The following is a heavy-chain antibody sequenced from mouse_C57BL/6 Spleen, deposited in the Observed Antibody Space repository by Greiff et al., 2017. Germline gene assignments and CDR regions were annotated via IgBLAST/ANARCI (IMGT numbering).Heavy chain of an antibody. Sequence: QVQLQQPGAELVRPGSSVKLSCKASGYTFTSYWMDWVKQRPGQGLEWIGNIYPSDSETHYNQKFKDKAKLTVDKSSSTAYMQLSSLTSEDSAVYYCARGWWIYYGYDVYFDVWGTGTTVTVSS. D-gene: IGHD2-2*01. CDR3: ARGWWIYYGYDVYFDV. CDR2: IYPSDSET. CDR1: GYTFTSYW. J-gene: IGHJ1*03. V-gene: IGHV1-61*01.